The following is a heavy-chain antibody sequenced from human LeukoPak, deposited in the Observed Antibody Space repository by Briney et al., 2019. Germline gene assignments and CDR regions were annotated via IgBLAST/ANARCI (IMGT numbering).Heavy chain of an antibody. CDR2: MYTGGTT. J-gene: IGHJ5*02. V-gene: IGHV3-53*01. CDR1: GFSFSGTH. D-gene: IGHD3-16*01. CDR3: ANDEATSGGSLPS. Sequence: GGSLRLSCAASGFSFSGTHMSWVRQAPGKGLEWVSAMYTGGTTYYADSVQGRFTIYRDNSKNTLYLQMNSLRADDTAVSYCANDEATSGGSLPSWGQGPLVSVSS.